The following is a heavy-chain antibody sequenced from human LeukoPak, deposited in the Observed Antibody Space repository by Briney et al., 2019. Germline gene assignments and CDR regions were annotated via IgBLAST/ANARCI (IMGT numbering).Heavy chain of an antibody. V-gene: IGHV3-7*01. CDR2: IKQDGSEK. CDR1: GFTFSSYW. J-gene: IGHJ3*02. D-gene: IGHD3-3*01. Sequence: GGSLRLSCAASGFTFSSYWMSWVRQAPGKGLEWVANIKQDGSEKYYVDSVKGRFTISRDNAKNSLYLQMNSLRAEDTAVYYCARETTIFGVVDAFDIWGQGTMVTVSS. CDR3: ARETTIFGVVDAFDI.